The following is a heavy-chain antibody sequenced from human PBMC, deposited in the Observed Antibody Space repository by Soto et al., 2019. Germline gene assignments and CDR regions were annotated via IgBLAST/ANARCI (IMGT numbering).Heavy chain of an antibody. CDR1: GGSITGPY. CDR2: IQYTGST. Sequence: QVQLQESGPGLVKSSETLSLTCTVSGGSITGPYWSWIRQPPGKGLEWIGFIQYTGSTKYNPSLKSRATTSLDTSNNQFSLRLIYVTAADTAVYYCARGGDGHTTSFFDYWGQGTLVTVSS. V-gene: IGHV4-59*11. J-gene: IGHJ4*02. CDR3: ARGGDGHTTSFFDY. D-gene: IGHD3-16*02.